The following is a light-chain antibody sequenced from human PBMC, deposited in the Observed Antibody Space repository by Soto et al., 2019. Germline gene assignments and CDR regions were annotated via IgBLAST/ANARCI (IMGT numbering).Light chain of an antibody. CDR2: DAS. CDR1: QSVSSY. CDR3: HWTWT. Sequence: EIVLTQSPATLSLSPGERATLSCRASQSVSSYLAWYQQKPGQAPRLLIYDASNRATGIPARFSGSGSGTDFTLTFSCLEPADFAVYYCHWTWTFGQGSMV. V-gene: IGKV3-11*01. J-gene: IGKJ1*01.